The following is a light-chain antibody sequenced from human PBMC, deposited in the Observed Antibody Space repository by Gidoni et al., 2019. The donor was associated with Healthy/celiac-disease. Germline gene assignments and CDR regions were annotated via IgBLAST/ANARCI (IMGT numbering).Light chain of an antibody. CDR3: QHYDSLPVT. CDR2: DVS. CDR1: QAIRNN. V-gene: IGKV1-33*01. Sequence: DIQMTQSPSSLSASVGDRVTITCQATQAIRNNLNWYQYKPGKAPHLLIYDVSKLERGVPSRFSGSGSGTYFTVTISDLQPEDVATYYCQHYDSLPVTFGGGTKVEIE. J-gene: IGKJ4*01.